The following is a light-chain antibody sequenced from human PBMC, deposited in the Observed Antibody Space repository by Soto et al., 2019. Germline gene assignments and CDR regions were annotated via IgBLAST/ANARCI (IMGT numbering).Light chain of an antibody. CDR2: GAS. CDR1: QSVGIN. J-gene: IGKJ4*01. CDR3: QQYGSSLT. V-gene: IGKV3-20*01. Sequence: EVVMTQSPAILSVSPGERATLSCRASQSVGINVAWYQQKPGQAPRLLIYGASTRATGSPDRFSASASGTDFTLTISRLEPEEFAVDDCQQYGSSLTLFEETKVDIK.